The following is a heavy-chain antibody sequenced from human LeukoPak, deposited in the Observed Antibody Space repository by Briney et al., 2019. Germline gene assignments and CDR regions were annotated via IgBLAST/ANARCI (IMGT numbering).Heavy chain of an antibody. CDR3: ARTYYDILTGYNPYFDY. CDR1: GFTFSTFA. J-gene: IGHJ4*02. V-gene: IGHV3-21*01. D-gene: IGHD3-9*01. CDR2: IFPSGGEI. Sequence: PGGSLRLSCAASGFTFSTFAMVWVRQPPGKGLEWVSSIFPSGGEIHYADSVRGRFTISRDNAKNFLYLQMNSLRAEDTAVYYCARTYYDILTGYNPYFDYWGQGILVTVSS.